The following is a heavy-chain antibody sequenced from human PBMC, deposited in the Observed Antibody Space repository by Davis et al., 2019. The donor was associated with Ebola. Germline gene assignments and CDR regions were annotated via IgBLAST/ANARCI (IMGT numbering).Heavy chain of an antibody. D-gene: IGHD2-2*01. CDR3: AREPSVVPAAIALYFDY. CDR2: IYYSGST. V-gene: IGHV4-39*07. Sequence: PSETLSLTCTVSGGSISSSSYYWGWIRQPPGKGLEWIGSIYYSGSTYYNPSPKSRVTISVDTSKNQFSLKLSSVTAADTAVYYCAREPSVVPAAIALYFDYWGQGTLVTVSS. CDR1: GGSISSSSYY. J-gene: IGHJ4*02.